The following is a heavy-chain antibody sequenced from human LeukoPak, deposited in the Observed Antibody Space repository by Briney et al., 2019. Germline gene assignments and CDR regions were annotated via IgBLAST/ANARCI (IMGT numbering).Heavy chain of an antibody. V-gene: IGHV4-34*01. CDR2: INHSGVT. Sequence: SETLSLTCAVYGGSFSGYYWSWIRQPPGKGLEWIGEINHSGVTNYNASLKSRVTISIDTSKNHLSLRLTSVTAADTAIYYFARVPNYGDYETDWGQGALVTVSS. D-gene: IGHD4-17*01. J-gene: IGHJ4*02. CDR3: ARVPNYGDYETD. CDR1: GGSFSGYY.